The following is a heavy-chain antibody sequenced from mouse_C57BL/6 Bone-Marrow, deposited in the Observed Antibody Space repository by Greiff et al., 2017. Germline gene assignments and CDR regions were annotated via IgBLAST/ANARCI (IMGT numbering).Heavy chain of an antibody. CDR3: ARGPLDY. V-gene: IGHV5-4*03. CDR2: ISDGGSYT. J-gene: IGHJ4*01. CDR1: GFTFSSYA. Sequence: EVKLMESGGGLVKPGGSLKLSCAASGFTFSSYAMSWVRQTPEKRLEWVATISDGGSYTYYPDNVKGRFTISRDNAKNNLYLQMGHLKSEDTAMYYCARGPLDYWGQGTSVTVSS.